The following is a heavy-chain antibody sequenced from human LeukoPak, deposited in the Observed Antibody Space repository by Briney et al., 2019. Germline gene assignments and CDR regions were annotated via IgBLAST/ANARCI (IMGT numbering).Heavy chain of an antibody. D-gene: IGHD6-6*01. CDR3: ARASLIAAMAFDI. J-gene: IGHJ3*02. V-gene: IGHV4-59*01. Sequence: SETLSLTCTVSGGSISSYYWSWIRQPPGKGLEWIGYIYYSGSTNYNPSLKSRVTISVDTSKNQFSLKLSSVTAADTAVYYCARASLIAAMAFDIWGQGTMVTVSS. CDR2: IYYSGST. CDR1: GGSISSYY.